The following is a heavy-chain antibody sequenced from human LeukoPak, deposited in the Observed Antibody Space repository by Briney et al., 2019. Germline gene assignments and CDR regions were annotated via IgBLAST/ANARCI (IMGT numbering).Heavy chain of an antibody. D-gene: IGHD2-2*01. V-gene: IGHV3-53*01. J-gene: IGHJ4*02. CDR1: GFTVSSNY. Sequence: PGGSLRLSCAAPGFTVSSNYMSWVRQAPGKGLEWVSVIYSGGNTYYADSVKGRFTISRDNSKNTLYLQMNSLRAEDTVVYYCARSPRYCSSTSCFDYWGQGTLVTVSS. CDR2: IYSGGNT. CDR3: ARSPRYCSSTSCFDY.